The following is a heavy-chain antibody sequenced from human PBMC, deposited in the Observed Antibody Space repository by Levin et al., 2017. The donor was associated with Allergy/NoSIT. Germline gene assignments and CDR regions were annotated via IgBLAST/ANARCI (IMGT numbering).Heavy chain of an antibody. CDR1: GYTITTYA. Sequence: RASVKVSCKASGYTITTYALNWVRQAPGQGLEWVGWVNTNTGKPTYAPGFGGRFVFTLDTSVSTVYMQINNIRPEDTAMYYCVRDGGTGDVLGYWGQGTLVTVSS. CDR3: VRDGGTGDVLGY. V-gene: IGHV7-4-1*02. CDR2: VNTNTGKP. D-gene: IGHD3-10*01. J-gene: IGHJ4*02.